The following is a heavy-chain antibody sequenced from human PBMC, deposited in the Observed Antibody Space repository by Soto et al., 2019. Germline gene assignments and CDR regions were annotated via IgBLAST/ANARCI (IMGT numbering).Heavy chain of an antibody. Sequence: PSETPSLPWTVACGSLSSSSYYCVLIRQPPGKGLEWIGSIYYSGSTYYNPSLKSRVTISVDTSKNQFSLQMNSLRAEDTAVYFCARDTQLWRLDSWGQGTLVTVSS. V-gene: IGHV4-39*05. CDR3: ARDTQLWRLDS. J-gene: IGHJ4*02. D-gene: IGHD5-18*01. CDR2: IYYSGST. CDR1: CGSLSSSSYY.